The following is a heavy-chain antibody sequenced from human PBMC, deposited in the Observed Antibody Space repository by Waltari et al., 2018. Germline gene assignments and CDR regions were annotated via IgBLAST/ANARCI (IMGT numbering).Heavy chain of an antibody. Sequence: EVQLVQSGAEVKKPGESLKISCKGSGYTFTSYWIGWVRQMPGKGLERMGIIYPHDYYTRSSPAFQGQVTISADKAISTAYLQWSSLKASDTAMYYCARHSGALDSGWIDYWGQGTLVTVSS. J-gene: IGHJ4*02. CDR2: IYPHDYYT. V-gene: IGHV5-51*01. CDR1: GYTFTSYW. D-gene: IGHD6-19*01. CDR3: ARHSGALDSGWIDY.